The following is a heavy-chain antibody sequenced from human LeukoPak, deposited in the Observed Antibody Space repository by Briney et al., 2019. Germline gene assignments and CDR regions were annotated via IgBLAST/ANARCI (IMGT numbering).Heavy chain of an antibody. CDR3: ARDGSSGWSPWFDP. V-gene: IGHV4-4*07. J-gene: IGHJ5*02. D-gene: IGHD6-19*01. CDR1: GGSISSYY. CDR2: IYTSGST. Sequence: PSETLSLTCTVSGGSISSYYWGWIRQPAGKGLEGIGRIYTSGSTNYNPSLKSRVTMSVDTSKNQFSLKLSSVTAADTAVYYCARDGSSGWSPWFDPWGQGTLVTVSS.